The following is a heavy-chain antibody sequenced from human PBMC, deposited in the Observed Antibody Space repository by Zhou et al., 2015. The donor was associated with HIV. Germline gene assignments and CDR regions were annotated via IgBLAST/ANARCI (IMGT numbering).Heavy chain of an antibody. CDR2: IDHGGSFK. V-gene: IGHV3-30*02. D-gene: IGHD2-15*01. J-gene: IGHJ6*04. Sequence: QVQLVESGGGVVQPGWSLRLSCAASGFTFTTYGMHWVRQAPGRGLEWLAYIDHGGSFKSYANSVKGRVTVSRDTSKNTLFLQMDSLTAEDTAVYYCAKDVGTPGGADGVYYYAMDVWGNGTTVMVSS. CDR3: AKDVGTPGGADGVYYYAMDV. CDR1: GFTFTTYG.